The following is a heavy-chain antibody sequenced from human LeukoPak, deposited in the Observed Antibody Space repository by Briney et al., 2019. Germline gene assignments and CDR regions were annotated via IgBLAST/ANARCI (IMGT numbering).Heavy chain of an antibody. V-gene: IGHV4-4*07. Sequence: SETLSLTCTLSGDSIRNYYWSWIRQSAGKGMEWSGRIYTSGRTNYNPSLKSRVSMSIDTSKDQFSLKLSSVTAADTAVYYCARSTNVADYWGQGTLVTVSS. D-gene: IGHD2-8*01. CDR1: GDSIRNYY. CDR2: IYTSGRT. J-gene: IGHJ4*02. CDR3: ARSTNVADY.